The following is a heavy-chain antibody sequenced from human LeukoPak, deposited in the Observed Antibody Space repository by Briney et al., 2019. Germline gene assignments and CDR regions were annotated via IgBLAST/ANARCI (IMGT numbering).Heavy chain of an antibody. D-gene: IGHD3-9*01. CDR2: IQYSGST. CDR1: GGSISIYY. CDR3: ARVADYDILTGYDY. J-gene: IGHJ4*02. V-gene: IGHV4-59*01. Sequence: SETLSLTCTVSGGSISIYYWNWIRQPPGKGLEWIGNIQYSGSTNYNPSLKSRVTILLDTSKNQFSLKLNSVTAADTAVYYCARVADYDILTGYDYWGQGTLVTVSS.